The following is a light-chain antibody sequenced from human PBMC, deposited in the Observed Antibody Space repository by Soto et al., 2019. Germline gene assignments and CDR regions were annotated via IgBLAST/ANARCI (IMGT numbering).Light chain of an antibody. J-gene: IGKJ1*01. CDR1: QSVGSY. CDR2: DAS. CDR3: QQCSNWPPT. Sequence: EIELTQSPATLSLSPGERATLSCRASQSVGSYLGWFQQRPGQAPRLLIYDASNRATGIPARFSGSGSGTDFTLTISSLEPEDSAVYYCQQCSNWPPTFGQGTKVEIK. V-gene: IGKV3-11*01.